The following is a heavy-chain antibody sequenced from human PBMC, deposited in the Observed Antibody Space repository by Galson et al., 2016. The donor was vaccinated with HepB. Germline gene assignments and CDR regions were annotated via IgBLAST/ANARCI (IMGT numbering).Heavy chain of an antibody. CDR3: AREPVRLDDLLTGPPKNPDY. V-gene: IGHV3-48*03. CDR2: TSSSGTTI. D-gene: IGHD3-9*01. J-gene: IGHJ4*02. CDR1: GFTFSRYE. Sequence: SLRLSCAASGFTFSRYEMNWVRQAPGKGLEWVSYTSSSGTTIYYADSVKGRFTISRDNAKNPLYLQMNSLRAEDTAVYYCAREPVRLDDLLTGPPKNPDYWGQGTLVTVSS.